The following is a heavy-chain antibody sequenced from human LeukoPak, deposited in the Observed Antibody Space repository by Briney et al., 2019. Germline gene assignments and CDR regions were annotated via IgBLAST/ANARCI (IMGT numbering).Heavy chain of an antibody. D-gene: IGHD3-22*01. Sequence: GGSLRLSCAASGFTFSSYSMNWVRQAPGKGLEWVSSISSSSSYIYYADSVKGRFTISRDNAKNSLYLQMNSLRAEDTDVYYCAHGYDSSGSYAFDIWGQGTMVSVSS. V-gene: IGHV3-21*01. CDR2: ISSSSSYI. CDR1: GFTFSSYS. CDR3: AHGYDSSGSYAFDI. J-gene: IGHJ3*02.